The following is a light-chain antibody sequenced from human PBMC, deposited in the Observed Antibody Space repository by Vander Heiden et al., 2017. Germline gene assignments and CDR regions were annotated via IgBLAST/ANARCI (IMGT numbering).Light chain of an antibody. CDR3: SSYTSSSTYV. J-gene: IGLJ1*01. Sequence: QSALTPPASVSGSPGQSIPISCPGTSSDIGGYNYVSWYQQHPGKAPKVMVYDVNDRPSGVSSRFSGSKSGNTASLTISGLQAEDEADYYCSSYTSSSTYVFGTGTKVTVL. V-gene: IGLV2-14*03. CDR2: DVN. CDR1: SSDIGGYNY.